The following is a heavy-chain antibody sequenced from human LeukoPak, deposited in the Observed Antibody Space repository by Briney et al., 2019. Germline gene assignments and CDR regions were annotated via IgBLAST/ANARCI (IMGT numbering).Heavy chain of an antibody. CDR3: ARGVNYYDSSQGIYYYYYYMDV. Sequence: ASVKVSCKASGYTFTSYYMHWVRQAPGQGLEWMGIINPSGGSTSYAQKFQGRVTMTRDMSTSTVYMELSSLRSEDTAVYYCARGVNYYDSSQGIYYYYYYMDVWGKGTTVTVSS. CDR1: GYTFTSYY. V-gene: IGHV1-46*01. J-gene: IGHJ6*03. CDR2: INPSGGST. D-gene: IGHD3-22*01.